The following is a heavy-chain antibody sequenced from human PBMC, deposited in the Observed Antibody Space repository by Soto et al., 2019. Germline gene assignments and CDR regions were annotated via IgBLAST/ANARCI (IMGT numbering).Heavy chain of an antibody. V-gene: IGHV3-23*01. CDR1: GFSFSSYA. D-gene: IGHD2-2*01. CDR3: AQDHHWEYCTTTSCDAALDY. J-gene: IGHJ4*02. CDR2: ISNSGGRT. Sequence: EVQLLESGGGLVQPGGSLRLSCAASGFSFSSYAMTWVRQAPGKGLEWVSAISNSGGRTYYADSVKGRFTISRDDSRTKLYLQMNSLRDDDTAVYYCAQDHHWEYCTTTSCDAALDYWGQGTLVTVSS.